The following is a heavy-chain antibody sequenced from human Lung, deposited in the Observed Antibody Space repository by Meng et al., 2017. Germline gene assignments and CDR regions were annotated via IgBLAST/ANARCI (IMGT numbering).Heavy chain of an antibody. V-gene: IGHV4-4*02. D-gene: IGHD2-2*01. Sequence: QLQLQESGPGLVKPSGTLSLTCGVSGGSISSSNWWSWVRQPPGKGLEWIGEIYHSGGTKYNPSLKSRVTISVDKSKNQFSLKLSSVTAADTAVYYCARGLGEAVVPRTMFDYWGQGTLVTVSS. CDR2: IYHSGGT. CDR3: ARGLGEAVVPRTMFDY. J-gene: IGHJ4*02. CDR1: GGSISSSNW.